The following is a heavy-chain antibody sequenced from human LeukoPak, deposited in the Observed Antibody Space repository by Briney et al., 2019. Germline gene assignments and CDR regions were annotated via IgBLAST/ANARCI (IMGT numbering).Heavy chain of an antibody. CDR2: IYYSGST. CDR1: GGSISSSSYY. J-gene: IGHJ6*03. Sequence: PSETLSLTCTVSGGSISSSSYYWGWIRQPPGKGLEWIGSIYYSGSTYYNPSLKSRVTISVDTSKNQFSLKLSSVTAADTAVYYCARETSQKGAHYMDVWGEGTTVTISS. D-gene: IGHD3-16*01. CDR3: ARETSQKGAHYMDV. V-gene: IGHV4-39*07.